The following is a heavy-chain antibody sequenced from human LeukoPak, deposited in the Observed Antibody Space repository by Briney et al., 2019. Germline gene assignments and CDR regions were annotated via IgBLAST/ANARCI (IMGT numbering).Heavy chain of an antibody. Sequence: SETLSLTCTVSGGSISSYHWSWIRQPPGKGLEWIGYIYYSGSTNYNPSLKSRVTISVDTSKNQFSLKLSSVTAADTAVYYCARAQGIAAAGLYYYYYGMDVWGQGTTVTVSS. CDR3: ARAQGIAAAGLYYYYYGMDV. V-gene: IGHV4-59*01. CDR1: GGSISSYH. J-gene: IGHJ6*02. D-gene: IGHD6-13*01. CDR2: IYYSGST.